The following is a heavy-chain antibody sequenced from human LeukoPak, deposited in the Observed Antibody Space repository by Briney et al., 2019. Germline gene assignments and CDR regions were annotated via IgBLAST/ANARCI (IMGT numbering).Heavy chain of an antibody. CDR1: GGSIRSDY. J-gene: IGHJ3*01. CDR3: AKHSESDYLGSRRGLIHIGAFDL. V-gene: IGHV4-59*08. Sequence: PSETLSLTCSVSGGSIRSDYFSWIRQPPGKGLEWIGFTYSSGNTYKNPSLRRRVTISLDTSKSQFFLNLNSVTAADTAVYFCAKHSESDYLGSRRGLIHIGAFDLWGQGTMVTV. CDR2: TYSSGNT. D-gene: IGHD3-10*01.